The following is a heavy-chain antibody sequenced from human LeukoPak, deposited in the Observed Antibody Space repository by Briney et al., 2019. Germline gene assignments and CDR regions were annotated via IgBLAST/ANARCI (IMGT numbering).Heavy chain of an antibody. CDR1: GFTFSSYA. J-gene: IGHJ3*01. CDR3: ARLGRNTMIVDV. V-gene: IGHV3-23*01. Sequence: HPGGSLRLSCAASGFTFSSYAMSWVRQAPGKGLEWVSAISGSGGSTYYADSVKGRFTISRDNSKNTLYLQMNSLRAEDTAVYYCARLGRNTMIVDVWGQGTMVTVSS. CDR2: ISGSGGST. D-gene: IGHD3-22*01.